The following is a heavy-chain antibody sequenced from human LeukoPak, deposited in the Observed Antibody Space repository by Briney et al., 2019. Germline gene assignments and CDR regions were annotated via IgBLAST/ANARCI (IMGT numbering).Heavy chain of an antibody. CDR2: IKSKTDGGTT. CDR1: GFTFSNAW. J-gene: IGHJ1*01. V-gene: IGHV3-15*01. Sequence: PGGSLRLSCAASGFTFSNAWMSWVRQAPGKGLERVGRIKSKTDGGTTDYAAPVKGRFTISRDDSKNTLYLQMNSLKTEDTAVYYCTTDVGQQLAGDFQYWGQGTLVTVSS. CDR3: TTDVGQQLAGDFQY. D-gene: IGHD6-13*01.